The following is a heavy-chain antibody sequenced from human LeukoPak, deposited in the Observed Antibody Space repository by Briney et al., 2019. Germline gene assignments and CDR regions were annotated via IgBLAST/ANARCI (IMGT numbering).Heavy chain of an antibody. J-gene: IGHJ4*02. Sequence: GGSLRLSCAASGFTFGTYGMHWVRQAPGKGLEWVAVIWYDGSDKYYADSVKGRFTISRDNSKNTLYLQMNSLRAEDTAVYHCAREALGWAYFDYWGQGTLVTVSS. D-gene: IGHD1-26*01. CDR2: IWYDGSDK. CDR3: AREALGWAYFDY. CDR1: GFTFGTYG. V-gene: IGHV3-33*01.